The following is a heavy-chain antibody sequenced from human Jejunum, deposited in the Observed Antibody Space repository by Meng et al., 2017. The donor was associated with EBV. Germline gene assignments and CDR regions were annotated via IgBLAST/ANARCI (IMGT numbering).Heavy chain of an antibody. V-gene: IGHV4-34*11. CDR3: TRGSTGAFNA. J-gene: IGHJ5*02. CDR2: THYSENS. Sequence: QVQLQQWGAGLLKPSETLSLAGPVTGDSVRSYYWSWIRQYPEKGLEWIGYTHYSENSIYSPSLMSRSTISVDTSNSQFSLKLNSVTAADTAIYYCTRGSTGAFNAWGQGIMVTVSS. CDR1: GDSVRSYY. D-gene: IGHD1-26*01.